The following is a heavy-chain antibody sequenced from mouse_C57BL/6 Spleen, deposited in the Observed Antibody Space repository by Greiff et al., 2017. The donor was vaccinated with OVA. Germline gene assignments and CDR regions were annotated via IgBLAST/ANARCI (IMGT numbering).Heavy chain of an antibody. V-gene: IGHV1-19*01. CDR3: ARALRKDFAY. J-gene: IGHJ3*01. CDR1: GYTFTDYY. Sequence: VQLQQSGPVLVKPGASVKMSCKASGYTFTDYYMNWVKQSHGKSLEWIGVINPYNGGTSYNQKFKGKATLTVDKSSSTAYMELNSLTSEDSAVYYCARALRKDFAYWGQGTLVTVSA. CDR2: INPYNGGT. D-gene: IGHD1-1*01.